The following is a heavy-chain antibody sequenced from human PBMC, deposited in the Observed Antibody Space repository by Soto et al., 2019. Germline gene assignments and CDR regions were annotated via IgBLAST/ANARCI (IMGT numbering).Heavy chain of an antibody. CDR1: GFTFSSYS. D-gene: IGHD1-1*01. CDR2: ISSSSSYI. Sequence: GGSLGLSCAASGFTFSSYSMNWVRQAPGKGLEWVSSISSSSSYIYCADSVKGRFTTPRDNAKNPLYLQMNSLRAEDTAVYYCARGTERWLQLGFDYWGQETLVTVSS. J-gene: IGHJ4*02. V-gene: IGHV3-21*01. CDR3: ARGTERWLQLGFDY.